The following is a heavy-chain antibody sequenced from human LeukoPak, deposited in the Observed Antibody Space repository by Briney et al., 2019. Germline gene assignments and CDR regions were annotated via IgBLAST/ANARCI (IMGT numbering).Heavy chain of an antibody. J-gene: IGHJ2*01. V-gene: IGHV4-59*08. Sequence: SETLSLTCTVSGGSISSYYWRWIRQPPGKGLEWIGYITYTGNTNYNPSLKSRVTISVATSKNQFSLKLSSVAAADTAVYYCARHGRSWSFDLWGRGTLVTVSS. CDR1: GGSISSYY. D-gene: IGHD3/OR15-3a*01. CDR2: ITYTGNT. CDR3: ARHGRSWSFDL.